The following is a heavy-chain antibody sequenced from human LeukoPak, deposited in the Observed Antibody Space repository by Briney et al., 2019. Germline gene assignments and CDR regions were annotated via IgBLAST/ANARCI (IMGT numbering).Heavy chain of an antibody. V-gene: IGHV4-59*01. Sequence: SETLSLTCTVSGGSISIYYWSWIRQLPGKGLEWIGYIYYSGSTNYNPSLKSRVTISVDTSKNQFSLKLSSVTAADTAVYYCARSPGITMIVVAKRLDAFDIWGQGTMVTVSS. D-gene: IGHD3-22*01. CDR1: GGSISIYY. CDR3: ARSPGITMIVVAKRLDAFDI. J-gene: IGHJ3*02. CDR2: IYYSGST.